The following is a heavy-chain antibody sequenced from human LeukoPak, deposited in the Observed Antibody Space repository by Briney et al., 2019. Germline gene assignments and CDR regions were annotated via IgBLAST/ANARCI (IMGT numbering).Heavy chain of an antibody. D-gene: IGHD6-19*01. V-gene: IGHV3-30*02. CDR2: IRYDGSNK. J-gene: IGHJ4*02. Sequence: GGSLRLSCAASGFTFSSYGMHWVRQAPGKGLEWVAFIRYDGSNKYYADSAKGRFTISRDNSKNTLYLQMNSLRAVDTAVYYCAKDGGYSSGWYSLDYWGQGTLVTVSS. CDR3: AKDGGYSSGWYSLDY. CDR1: GFTFSSYG.